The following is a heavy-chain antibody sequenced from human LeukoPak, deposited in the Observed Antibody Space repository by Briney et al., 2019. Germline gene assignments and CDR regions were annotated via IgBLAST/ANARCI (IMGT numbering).Heavy chain of an antibody. CDR2: VYYSGST. D-gene: IGHD3-22*01. Sequence: SETLSLTCTVSGDSMSSYYWNWIRQPPGRGLEWIGQVYYSGSTNYNPSLKSRVTISPDTSKNQFSLKLTSVTAADTAVYYCVRRRYYDSDGYWYYFDYWGQGTLVTVSS. CDR1: GDSMSSYY. J-gene: IGHJ4*02. V-gene: IGHV4-59*08. CDR3: VRRRYYDSDGYWYYFDY.